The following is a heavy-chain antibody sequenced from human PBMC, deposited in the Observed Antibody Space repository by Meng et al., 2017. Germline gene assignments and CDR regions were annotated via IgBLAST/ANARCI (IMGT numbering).Heavy chain of an antibody. D-gene: IGHD3-22*01. Sequence: SETLSLTCTVSGGSVSSGSYYWSWIRQPPGKGLEWIGSIYYSGSTYYNPSLKSRVTISVDTSKNQFSLKLSSVTAADTAVYYCARGYSSRYYYDSSGYYPDYWGQGTLVTVSS. J-gene: IGHJ4*02. CDR1: GGSVSSGSYY. CDR2: IYYSGST. CDR3: ARGYSSRYYYDSSGYYPDY. V-gene: IGHV4-39*07.